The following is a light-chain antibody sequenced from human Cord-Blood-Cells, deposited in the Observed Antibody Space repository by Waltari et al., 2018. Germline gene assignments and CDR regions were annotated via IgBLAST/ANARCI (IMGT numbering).Light chain of an antibody. V-gene: IGKV3-15*01. J-gene: IGKJ2*01. Sequence: EIVMTQSPATLSVSPGERATLSCRASQRVSSNLAWYQQKPGQAPRLLIYGASTRATGSPDRLSGSGSGTEFTLTISSLQSEDFAVYYCQQYNNWPYTFGQGTKLEIK. CDR2: GAS. CDR1: QRVSSN. CDR3: QQYNNWPYT.